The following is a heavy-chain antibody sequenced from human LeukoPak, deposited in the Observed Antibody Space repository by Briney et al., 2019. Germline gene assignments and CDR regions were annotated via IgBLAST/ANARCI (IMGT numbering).Heavy chain of an antibody. J-gene: IGHJ4*02. CDR3: ARGGYSTIYYFDY. CDR1: GFTFSSYS. V-gene: IGHV3-21*01. CDR2: ISSSSSCI. D-gene: IGHD3-22*01. Sequence: GGSLRLSCAASGFTFSSYSMNWVRQAPGKGLEWVSSISSSSSCIYYADSVKGRFTISRDNAKNSLYLQMNSLRAEDAAVYYCARGGYSTIYYFDYWGQGTLVTVSS.